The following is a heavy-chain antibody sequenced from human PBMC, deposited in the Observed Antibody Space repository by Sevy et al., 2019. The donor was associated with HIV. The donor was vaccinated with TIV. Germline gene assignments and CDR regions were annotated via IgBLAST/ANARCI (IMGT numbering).Heavy chain of an antibody. CDR2: IYASGST. V-gene: IGHV4-4*07. CDR3: ARGATALDY. J-gene: IGHJ4*02. Sequence: GSLRLSCNVSGDSFSSYYWNWIRQPAGRGLEWIGRIYASGSTNYNPSLKSRVTMSVDRSKNQFSLKLSSVAAADTAVYYCARGATALDYWGQGTLVTVSS. D-gene: IGHD2-2*03. CDR1: GDSFSSYY.